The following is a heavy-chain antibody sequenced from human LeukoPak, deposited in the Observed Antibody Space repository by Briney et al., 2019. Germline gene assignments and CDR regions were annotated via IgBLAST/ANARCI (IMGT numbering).Heavy chain of an antibody. V-gene: IGHV1-2*02. D-gene: IGHD1-26*01. J-gene: IGHJ4*02. Sequence: ASVKVSCKASGYTFTGYYMHWVRQAPGQGLEWMGWINPNSGGTNYAQEFQGRVTMTRDTSISTAYMELSRLRSDDTAVYYCATSGFSGRLFDYWGQGTLVTVSS. CDR2: INPNSGGT. CDR1: GYTFTGYY. CDR3: ATSGFSGRLFDY.